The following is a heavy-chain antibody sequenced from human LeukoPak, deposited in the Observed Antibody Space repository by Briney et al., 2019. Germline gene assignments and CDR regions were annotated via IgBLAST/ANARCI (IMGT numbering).Heavy chain of an antibody. V-gene: IGHV5-51*01. Sequence: GESLKISCKGSGYSFSGYWIGWVRQMPGKGLEWMGIIYPGDSDTRYSPSFQGQVTISADKSISTAYLQWSSLKASDTAIYCGARRYYDTSPLDYWGQGTLVTVSS. J-gene: IGHJ4*02. D-gene: IGHD3-22*01. CDR1: GYSFSGYW. CDR2: IYPGDSDT. CDR3: ARRYYDTSPLDY.